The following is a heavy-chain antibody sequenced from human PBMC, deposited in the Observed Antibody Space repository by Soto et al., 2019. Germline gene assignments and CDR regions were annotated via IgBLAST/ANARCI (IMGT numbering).Heavy chain of an antibody. D-gene: IGHD3-10*01. CDR1: GGSISSGDNY. CDR3: ARTSWFGELSFDY. J-gene: IGHJ4*02. V-gene: IGHV4-30-4*01. Sequence: ASETLSLTCSVSGGSISSGDNYWSWIRQPPGKGLECIGYILNSGRAHYTPSLRSRLAISVDTSRNQFSLKLSSVTTADTAVYYCARTSWFGELSFDYWGKGTLVTVSS. CDR2: ILNSGRA.